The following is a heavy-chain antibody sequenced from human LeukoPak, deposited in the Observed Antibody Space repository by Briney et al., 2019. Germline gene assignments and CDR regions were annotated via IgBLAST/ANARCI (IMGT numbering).Heavy chain of an antibody. D-gene: IGHD7-27*01. CDR3: ARLSRFLTGDPFDY. J-gene: IGHJ4*02. CDR2: IYYSGST. V-gene: IGHV4-38-2*02. CDR1: GYSISSGYY. Sequence: SETLSLTCTVSGYSISSGYYWGWIRQPPGKGLEWIGSIYYSGSTYYNPSLKSRVTISVDTSKNQFSLRLSSVTAADTAVYYCARLSRFLTGDPFDYWGQGTLVTVSS.